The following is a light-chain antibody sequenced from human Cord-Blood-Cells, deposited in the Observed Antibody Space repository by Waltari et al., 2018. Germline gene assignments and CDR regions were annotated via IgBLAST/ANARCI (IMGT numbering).Light chain of an antibody. J-gene: IGLJ3*02. Sequence: SYELTQPPSVSVSPGQTARITCSGDALPKQYAYWYQQKPGQAPVLLVYKDRERPSGIPERFSGSSSGKTVTLTISGVQAEDEADYYCQSADSSGTYPVFGGGTKLTVL. CDR2: KDR. V-gene: IGLV3-25*02. CDR1: ALPKQY. CDR3: QSADSSGTYPV.